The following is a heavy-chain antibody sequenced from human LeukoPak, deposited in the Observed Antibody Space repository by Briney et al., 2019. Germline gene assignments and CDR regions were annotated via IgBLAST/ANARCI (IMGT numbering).Heavy chain of an antibody. Sequence: GASVKVSCKASGYTFTVYYMHWVRQAPGQGLEWMGWINPNSGGTNYAQKFQGRVTMTRDTSISTAYMELSRLRSDDKAVYYCARAGGYDSGMDVWGQGTTVTVSS. CDR3: ARAGGYDSGMDV. CDR2: INPNSGGT. CDR1: GYTFTVYY. D-gene: IGHD5-12*01. V-gene: IGHV1-2*02. J-gene: IGHJ6*02.